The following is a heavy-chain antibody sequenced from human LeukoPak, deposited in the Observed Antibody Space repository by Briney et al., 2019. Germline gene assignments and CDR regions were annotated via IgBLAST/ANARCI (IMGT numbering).Heavy chain of an antibody. V-gene: IGHV3-23*01. CDR2: ISGSGGST. J-gene: IGHJ6*03. Sequence: PGGSLRLSCAASGFTFSSYAMSWVRPAPGKGLEWVSAISGSGGSTYYADSVKGRFTISRDNSKNTLYLQMNSLRAEDTAVYYCAKDRYCSGGSCYSYYMDVWGKGTTVTVSS. CDR1: GFTFSSYA. D-gene: IGHD2-15*01. CDR3: AKDRYCSGGSCYSYYMDV.